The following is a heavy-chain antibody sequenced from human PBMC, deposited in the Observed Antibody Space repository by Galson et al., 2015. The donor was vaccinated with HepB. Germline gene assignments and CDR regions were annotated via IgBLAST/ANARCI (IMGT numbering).Heavy chain of an antibody. V-gene: IGHV1-69*13. CDR2: IIPIFGTA. D-gene: IGHD3-3*01. CDR3: ARDYDFWSGYYIRGDYYYYGMDV. CDR1: GGTFSSYA. J-gene: IGHJ6*02. Sequence: SVKVSCKASGGTFSSYAISWVRQAPGQGLEWMGGIIPIFGTANYAQKFQGRVTITADESTSTAYMELSSLRSEDTAVYYCARDYDFWSGYYIRGDYYYYGMDVWGQGTTVTVSS.